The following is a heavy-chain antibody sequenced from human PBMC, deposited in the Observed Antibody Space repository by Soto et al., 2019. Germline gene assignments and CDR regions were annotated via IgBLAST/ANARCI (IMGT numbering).Heavy chain of an antibody. CDR3: ARVSGLSLGFYDP. Sequence: EVQLVESGGGLVQPGGSLRLSCVASEFTFSSYEGNWVRQAPGKGLVWVSRINSDGSSTGYTDTVKGRFTISRDNAKNTLYLQMNSLRAEDTAVYYCARVSGLSLGFYDPWGQGTLVTVSS. J-gene: IGHJ5*02. CDR1: EFTFSSYE. D-gene: IGHD3-10*01. CDR2: INSDGSST. V-gene: IGHV3-74*02.